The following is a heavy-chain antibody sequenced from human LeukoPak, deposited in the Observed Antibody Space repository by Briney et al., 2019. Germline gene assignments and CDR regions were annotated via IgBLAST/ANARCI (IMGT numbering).Heavy chain of an antibody. CDR2: INHSGST. J-gene: IGHJ6*03. Sequence: SETLSLTCTVSRGSISSGYYCSWIRQPPGKGLEWIGEINHSGSTNYNPSLKSRVTISVDTSKNQFSLKLSSVTAADTAVYYCASLYGRNYYYYYYMDVWGKGTTVTISS. V-gene: IGHV4-34*01. CDR1: RGSISSGYY. D-gene: IGHD3-10*01. CDR3: ASLYGRNYYYYYYMDV.